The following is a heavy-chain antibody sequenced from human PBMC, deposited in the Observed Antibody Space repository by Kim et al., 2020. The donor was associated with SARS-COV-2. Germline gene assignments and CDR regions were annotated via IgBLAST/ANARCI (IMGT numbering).Heavy chain of an antibody. J-gene: IGHJ4*02. V-gene: IGHV3-11*06. CDR3: ASPHVGYYYDSSGYYRSFDY. Sequence: RFTISRDNAKNSLYLQMNSLRAEDTAVYYCASPHVGYYYDSSGYYRSFDYWGQGTLVTVSS. D-gene: IGHD3-22*01.